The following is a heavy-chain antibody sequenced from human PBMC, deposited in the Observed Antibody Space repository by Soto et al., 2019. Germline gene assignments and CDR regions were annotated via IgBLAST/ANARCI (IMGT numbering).Heavy chain of an antibody. J-gene: IGHJ4*02. CDR2: IYPGDSDT. V-gene: IGHV5-51*01. CDR1: GYNFISFW. Sequence: GESLKISCETSGYNFISFWIAWVRQMPGKGLEWMGLIYPGDSDTTYSPAFQGQVTISVDRSTKTAYLQWGSLKASDTAMYYCARQAYYGSGTYYSDSWGQGTLVTVSS. D-gene: IGHD3-10*01. CDR3: ARQAYYGSGTYYSDS.